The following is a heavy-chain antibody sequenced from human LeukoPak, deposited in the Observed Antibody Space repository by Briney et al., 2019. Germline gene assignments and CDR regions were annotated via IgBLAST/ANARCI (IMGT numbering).Heavy chain of an antibody. CDR3: AKEDGYGPGGGPFDY. D-gene: IGHD5-24*01. CDR2: ISGSGSST. Sequence: GGSLRLSCAASGFTFSSYAMSWVRQAPGKGLEWVSAISGSGSSTYYADSVKGRFTISRDNSKNTLFLQMNSLRAEDTAVYYCAKEDGYGPGGGPFDYWGQGTLVTVSS. CDR1: GFTFSSYA. V-gene: IGHV3-23*01. J-gene: IGHJ4*02.